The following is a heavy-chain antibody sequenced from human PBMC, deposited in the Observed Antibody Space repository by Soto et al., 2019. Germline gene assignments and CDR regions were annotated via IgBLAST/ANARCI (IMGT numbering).Heavy chain of an antibody. Sequence: QVHLVQSGAEVKKPGASVKVSCKASGYTFTDYYIHWVRQAPGQGLEWMGWIHPNSGGTKYGQKFQGRVTMTRDTSISTAYMELSRLTSDDTAVYFCARDRNYEVFDYWGQGTLVTVSS. CDR3: ARDRNYEVFDY. J-gene: IGHJ4*02. D-gene: IGHD1-7*01. CDR2: IHPNSGGT. V-gene: IGHV1-2*02. CDR1: GYTFTDYY.